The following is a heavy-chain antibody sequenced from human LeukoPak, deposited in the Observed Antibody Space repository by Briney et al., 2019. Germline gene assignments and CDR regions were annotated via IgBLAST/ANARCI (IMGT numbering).Heavy chain of an antibody. CDR1: GFTFIRAW. D-gene: IGHD5-12*01. CDR3: ARGKASGGYSGYGLDAFDI. J-gene: IGHJ3*02. Sequence: PGGSLSLSCAASGFTFIRAWMNWVRQAPGKGLEWVAVIWDDGITKHYADSVKGRFTISRDNSKNTLYLQMNSLRAEDTAVYYCARGKASGGYSGYGLDAFDIWGQGTMVTVSS. CDR2: IWDDGITK. V-gene: IGHV3-33*08.